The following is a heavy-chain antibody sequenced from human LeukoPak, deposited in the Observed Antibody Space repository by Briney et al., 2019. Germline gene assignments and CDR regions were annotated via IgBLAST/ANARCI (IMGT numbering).Heavy chain of an antibody. V-gene: IGHV4-61*08. J-gene: IGHJ3*02. D-gene: IGHD2-2*02. Sequence: SETLSLTCTVSGDSVNSGAYYWSWIRQPPGKGLEWIGYTHYSGSTDYNPSLKSRVTISVDTSKNQFSLKLSSVTAADTAVYYCARAKLGYCSSTSCYIPPGAFDIWGQGTMVTVSS. CDR3: ARAKLGYCSSTSCYIPPGAFDI. CDR2: THYSGST. CDR1: GDSVNSGAYY.